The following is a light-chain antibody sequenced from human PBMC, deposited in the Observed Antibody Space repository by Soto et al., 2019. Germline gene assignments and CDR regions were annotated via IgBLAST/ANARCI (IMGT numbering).Light chain of an antibody. J-gene: IGKJ1*01. CDR2: GAS. CDR3: QQAGTSPWT. Sequence: ELVLTQSPGTLSLSPGERATLSCRVSQSVSSNYLAWYQQKPGQAPRLLIYGASSGATGIPDRFSGSGSGTDFTLTISRVEAEDVGVYYCQQAGTSPWTFGQGTKVDIK. V-gene: IGKV3-20*01. CDR1: QSVSSNY.